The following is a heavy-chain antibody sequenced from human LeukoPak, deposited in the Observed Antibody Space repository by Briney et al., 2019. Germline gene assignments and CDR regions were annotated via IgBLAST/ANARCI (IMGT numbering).Heavy chain of an antibody. CDR3: AREGYSSGYSRAFDI. D-gene: IGHD3-22*01. CDR1: GFTFSSYA. CDR2: IYSGGST. Sequence: PGGSLRLSCAASGFTFSSYAMSWVRQAPGKGLEWVSVIYSGGSTYYADSVKGRFTISRDNSKNTLYLQMNSLRAEDTAVYYCAREGYSSGYSRAFDIWGQGTMVTVSS. J-gene: IGHJ3*02. V-gene: IGHV3-53*01.